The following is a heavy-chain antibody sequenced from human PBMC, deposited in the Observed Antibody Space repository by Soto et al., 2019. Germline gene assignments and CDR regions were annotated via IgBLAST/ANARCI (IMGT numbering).Heavy chain of an antibody. Sequence: QVQLVESGGGVVQPGRSLRLSCAASGFTFSSYAMHWVRQAPGKGLEWVAVISYDGSNKYYADSVKGRFTISRDNSKNTLYLQMHSLRAEDTAVYYCARDTLDSSGIGASWGQGTLVTVSS. CDR1: GFTFSSYA. CDR2: ISYDGSNK. J-gene: IGHJ5*02. CDR3: ARDTLDSSGIGAS. V-gene: IGHV3-30-3*01. D-gene: IGHD3-22*01.